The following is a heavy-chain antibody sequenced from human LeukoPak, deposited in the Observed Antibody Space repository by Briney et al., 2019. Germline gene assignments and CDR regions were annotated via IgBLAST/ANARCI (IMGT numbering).Heavy chain of an antibody. Sequence: GESLKISCKGSGYSFTSYWIGWVRQMPGKGLEWMGIIYPGDSDTRYSPSFQGQVTISADKSISTAYLQWSSLKASDTAMYYCARHGITKQWLVLGNAFDIWGQGTMVTVSS. V-gene: IGHV5-51*01. CDR1: GYSFTSYW. D-gene: IGHD6-19*01. CDR2: IYPGDSDT. CDR3: ARHGITKQWLVLGNAFDI. J-gene: IGHJ3*02.